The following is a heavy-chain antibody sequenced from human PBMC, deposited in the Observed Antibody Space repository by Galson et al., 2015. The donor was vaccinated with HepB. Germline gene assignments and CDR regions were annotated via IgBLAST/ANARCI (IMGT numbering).Heavy chain of an antibody. CDR1: GYTLTELS. CDR2: FDPEDGET. D-gene: IGHD4-23*01. Sequence: SVKVSCKVSGYTLTELSMHWVRQAPGKGLEWMGGFDPEDGETIYAQKFQGRVTMTEDTSTDTAYMELSSLRSEDTAVYYCATVAISSNSRMFDPWGQGTLVTVSS. CDR3: ATVAISSNSRMFDP. V-gene: IGHV1-24*01. J-gene: IGHJ5*02.